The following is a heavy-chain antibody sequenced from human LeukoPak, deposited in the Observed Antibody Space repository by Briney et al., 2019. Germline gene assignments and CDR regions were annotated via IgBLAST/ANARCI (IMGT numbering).Heavy chain of an antibody. J-gene: IGHJ4*02. CDR3: ARAGGSGSYYYYFDY. D-gene: IGHD6-19*01. V-gene: IGHV4-59*01. CDR2: IYYSGST. CDR1: GGSISSYY. Sequence: NPSETLSLTCTVSGGSISSYYWSWIRQPPGKGLEWIGYIYYSGSTNYNPSLKSRVTISVDTSKNQFSLKLSSVTAADTAVYYCARAGGSGSYYYYFDYWGQGTQVTVSS.